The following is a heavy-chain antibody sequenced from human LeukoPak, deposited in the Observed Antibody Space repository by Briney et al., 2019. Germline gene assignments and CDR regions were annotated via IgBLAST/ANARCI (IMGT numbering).Heavy chain of an antibody. CDR1: GGSIRTTTW. CDR2: IFHYGTT. Sequence: DPSETLSLTCSVSGGSIRTTTWWSRVRQPPGKGLEWIGDIFHYGTTNYNPSLKSRVTMSVDTSSNQFSLTLNSVTAADTAVYYCAGWGVDYGGNFEYSDYWGQGTLVTVSS. CDR3: AGWGVDYGGNFEYSDY. J-gene: IGHJ4*02. V-gene: IGHV4-4*02. D-gene: IGHD4-23*01.